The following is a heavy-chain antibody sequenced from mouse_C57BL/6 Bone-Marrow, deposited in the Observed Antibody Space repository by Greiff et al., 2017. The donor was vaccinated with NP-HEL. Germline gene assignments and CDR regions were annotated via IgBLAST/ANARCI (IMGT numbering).Heavy chain of an antibody. D-gene: IGHD1-1*01. Sequence: VQLQQSGPELVKPGASVKISCKASGYSFTGYYMNWVKQSPEQSLEWIGEINPSTGGTTYNQKFKAKATLTVDKSSSTAYMQLKSLTSEDSAVYYCARHYGSPYFDYWGQGTTLTVSS. J-gene: IGHJ2*01. CDR3: ARHYGSPYFDY. CDR1: GYSFTGYY. CDR2: INPSTGGT. V-gene: IGHV1-42*01.